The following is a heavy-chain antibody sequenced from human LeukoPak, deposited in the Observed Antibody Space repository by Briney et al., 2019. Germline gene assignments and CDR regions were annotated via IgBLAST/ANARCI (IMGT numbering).Heavy chain of an antibody. J-gene: IGHJ4*02. CDR3: VKEDSGFNY. CDR2: LNPNSGGT. V-gene: IGHV1-2*02. D-gene: IGHD1-26*01. Sequence: GASVKVSCKASGYSFTGYYMHWVRQAPGQGLEWKGWLNPNSGGTKYAQKFQGRVTVTRDTSSSTAYMELSGLISDDTAVYYCVKEDSGFNYWGQGTLVTVSS. CDR1: GYSFTGYY.